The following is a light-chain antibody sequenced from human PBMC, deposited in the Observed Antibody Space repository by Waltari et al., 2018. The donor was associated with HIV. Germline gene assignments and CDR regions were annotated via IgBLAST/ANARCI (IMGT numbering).Light chain of an antibody. J-gene: IGLJ3*02. V-gene: IGLV1-44*01. CDR3: AAWDDSLNGWV. CDR2: TNN. CDR1: SSNIGSTT. Sequence: QSVLTQPPSASGTPGQRVTISCSGTSSNIGSTTLHWYHQLPGTAPKLLLYTNNQRPSGVPDRFSGSKSGTSASLAISGLQSEDEADYYCAAWDDSLNGWVFGGGTKLTVL.